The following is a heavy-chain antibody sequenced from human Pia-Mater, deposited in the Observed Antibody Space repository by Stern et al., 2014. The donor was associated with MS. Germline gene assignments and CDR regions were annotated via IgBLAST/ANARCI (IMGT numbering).Heavy chain of an antibody. Sequence: EDQLVESGGGLVKPGGSLRLSCAASGFTFSSYSLNWVRQAPGKGLEWVSSISSSSDIYYADSVKGRFTISRDNAKNSLYLQMNSLRAEDTAVYYCARDSSSWYGVDYWGQGTLVTVSS. CDR3: ARDSSSWYGVDY. V-gene: IGHV3-21*01. J-gene: IGHJ4*02. D-gene: IGHD6-13*01. CDR1: GFTFSSYS. CDR2: ISSSSDI.